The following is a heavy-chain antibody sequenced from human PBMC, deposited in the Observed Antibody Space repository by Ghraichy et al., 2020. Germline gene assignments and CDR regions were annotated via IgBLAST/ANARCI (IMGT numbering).Heavy chain of an antibody. V-gene: IGHV3-23*01. CDR1: GFTFSSYA. D-gene: IGHD3-3*01. CDR2: ISGSGGST. J-gene: IGHJ4*02. Sequence: GGSLRLSCAASGFTFSSYAMSWVRQAPGKGLEWVSAISGSGGSTYYADSVKGRFTISRDNSKNTLYLQMNSLRAEDTAVYYCAKTQGFLEWLRDPFDYWGQGTLVTVSS. CDR3: AKTQGFLEWLRDPFDY.